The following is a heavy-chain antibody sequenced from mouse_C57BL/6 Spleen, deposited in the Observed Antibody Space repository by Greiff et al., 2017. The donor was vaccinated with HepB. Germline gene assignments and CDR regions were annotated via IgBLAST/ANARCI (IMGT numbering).Heavy chain of an antibody. CDR3: ARSMSNSAWFAY. Sequence: QVQLQQSGAELVKPGASVKISCKASGYAFSSYWMNWVKQRPGKGLEWIGQIYPGDGDTNYNGKFKGKTTLTADKSSRTTYMQLSSLTSEDAAVYFCARSMSNSAWFAYWGQGTLVTVSA. CDR1: GYAFSSYW. V-gene: IGHV1-80*01. D-gene: IGHD2-5*01. J-gene: IGHJ3*01. CDR2: IYPGDGDT.